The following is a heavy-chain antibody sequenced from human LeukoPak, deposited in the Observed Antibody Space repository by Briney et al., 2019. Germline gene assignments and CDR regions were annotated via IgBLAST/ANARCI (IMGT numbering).Heavy chain of an antibody. CDR1: GGSFSGYY. Sequence: SETLSLTCAVYGGSFSGYYWSWIRQSAGKGLEWIGRIYSSGSTNYNPSFKSRVSISVDTSKNQFSLKLNSVTAADTAVYYCARAYCSSTTCYAAFDYWGQGTLVTVSS. D-gene: IGHD2-2*01. CDR3: ARAYCSSTTCYAAFDY. J-gene: IGHJ4*02. CDR2: IYSSGST. V-gene: IGHV4-59*10.